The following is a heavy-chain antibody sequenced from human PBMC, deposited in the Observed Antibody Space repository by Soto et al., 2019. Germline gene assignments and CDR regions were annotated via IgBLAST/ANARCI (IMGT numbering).Heavy chain of an antibody. Sequence: SETLSLTCAAYGGSFSGYYWSWIRQPPGKGLEWIGEINHSGSTNYNPSLKSRVTISVDTSKNQFSLKLSSVTAADTAVYYCARGLRTLDPWGQGTLVTVSS. CDR2: INHSGST. J-gene: IGHJ5*02. CDR3: ARGLRTLDP. V-gene: IGHV4-34*01. CDR1: GGSFSGYY.